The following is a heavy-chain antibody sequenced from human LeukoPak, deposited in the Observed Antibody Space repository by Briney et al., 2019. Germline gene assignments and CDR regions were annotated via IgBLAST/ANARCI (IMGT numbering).Heavy chain of an antibody. CDR2: IFQSVST. CDR3: ARNNSNGFDF. J-gene: IGHJ4*02. V-gene: IGHV4-38-2*02. CDR1: GYSISGGYY. D-gene: IGHD6-19*01. Sequence: SETLSLTCTVSGYSISGGYYWGWIRQPPGKGLEWIGTIFQSVSTYYNPSLKSRVTTSVDTSKNQFSLKLSSVTAAETAVYYCARNNSNGFDFWSQGTLVTVSS.